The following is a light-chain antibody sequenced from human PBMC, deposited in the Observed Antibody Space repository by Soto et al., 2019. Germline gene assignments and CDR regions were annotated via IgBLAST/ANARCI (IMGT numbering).Light chain of an antibody. CDR3: QQADSFPRT. CDR1: QNISNY. CDR2: AAS. V-gene: IGKV1-12*01. Sequence: DIQMTQSPSSVSASVGDRVVITCRASQNISNYLAWYQQKPGDAPELLIYAASRLKRGVPSRFSGSGSGTDFTLIIDSLQPEDFATYYCQQADSFPRTFGGGTKVEI. J-gene: IGKJ4*01.